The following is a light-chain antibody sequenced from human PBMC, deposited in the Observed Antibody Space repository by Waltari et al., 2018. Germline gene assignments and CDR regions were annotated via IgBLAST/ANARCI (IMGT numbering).Light chain of an antibody. CDR3: MQRTHWPVWT. CDR1: QSLLHSDGNTY. Sequence: DVVMTQSPLSLPVTLGQPASISCRSSQSLLHSDGNTYLNWFQQRPGQSPRRLIYQVSNRDSGVPDRFSGSGSGTDFTLRISRVEAEDIGVYYCMQRTHWPVWTFGQGTKVEIK. J-gene: IGKJ1*01. V-gene: IGKV2-30*02. CDR2: QVS.